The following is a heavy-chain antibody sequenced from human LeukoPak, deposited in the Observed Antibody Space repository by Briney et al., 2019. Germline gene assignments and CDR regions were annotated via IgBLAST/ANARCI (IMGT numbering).Heavy chain of an antibody. CDR2: IYYSGST. CDR1: GGSISSSSYY. D-gene: IGHD2-2*01. CDR3: ASRLVVPAASFDY. Sequence: SETLSLTCTVSGGSISSSSYYWGWIRQPPGKGLEWIGSIYYSGSTYYNPSLKSRVTISVDTSKNQFSLKLSSVTAADTPVYYCASRLVVPAASFDYWGQGTLVTVSS. J-gene: IGHJ4*02. V-gene: IGHV4-39*01.